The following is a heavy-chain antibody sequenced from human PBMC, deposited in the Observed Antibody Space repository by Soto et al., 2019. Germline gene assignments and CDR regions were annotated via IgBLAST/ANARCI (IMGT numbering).Heavy chain of an antibody. CDR2: IIPIFGTA. D-gene: IGHD6-6*01. J-gene: IGHJ6*02. CDR1: GGTFSSYA. Sequence: QVQLVQSGAEVKKPGSSVKVSCKASGGTFSSYAISWVRQAPGQGLEWMGGIIPIFGTANYAQKFQGRVKVTADESTSTAYMERSSLRSEDTAVYYCARSGGRREAARPYYYYGMDVWGQGTTVTVSS. V-gene: IGHV1-69*12. CDR3: ARSGGRREAARPYYYYGMDV.